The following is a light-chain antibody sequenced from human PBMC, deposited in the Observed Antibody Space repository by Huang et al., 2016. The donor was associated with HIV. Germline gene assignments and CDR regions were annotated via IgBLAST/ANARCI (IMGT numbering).Light chain of an antibody. CDR2: GAS. Sequence: EIVLTQSPGPLSLSPGERATVSSRASQSITNTYLAWYQQRPGQAPRIFIFGASTRATGIPDRFSGSGSGTHFTLTISRLEPEDFVVYYCQQYGDSPTFGQGTRLEIK. CDR3: QQYGDSPT. J-gene: IGKJ2*01. CDR1: QSITNTY. V-gene: IGKV3-20*01.